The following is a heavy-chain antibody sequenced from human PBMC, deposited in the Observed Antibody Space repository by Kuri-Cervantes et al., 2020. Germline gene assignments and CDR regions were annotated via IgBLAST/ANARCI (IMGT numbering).Heavy chain of an antibody. D-gene: IGHD6-13*01. CDR1: GFTFSSYG. CDR2: IWYDGSNK. V-gene: IGHV3-30*02. CDR3: AKGLGYSSSRTFDY. Sequence: GESLKISCAASGFTFSSYGTHWVRQAPGKGLEWVAVIWYDGSNKYYADSVKGRFTISRDNSKNTPYLQMNSLRAEDTAVYYCAKGLGYSSSRTFDYWGQGTLVTVSS. J-gene: IGHJ4*02.